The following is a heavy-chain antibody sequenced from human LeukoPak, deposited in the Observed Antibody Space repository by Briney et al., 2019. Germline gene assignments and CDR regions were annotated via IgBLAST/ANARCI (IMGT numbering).Heavy chain of an antibody. CDR1: GLTFSSYA. CDR3: AKVLLTP. Sequence: GGSLRLSCAASGLTFSSYAKSWVRQAPAKGLEWVSDISGRGGSTYYADSVKRRFTISRDNSKNTLYLQMNSLRAEDTAVYYCAKVLLTPWGQGTLVTVSS. D-gene: IGHD2/OR15-2a*01. J-gene: IGHJ5*02. CDR2: ISGRGGST. V-gene: IGHV3-23*01.